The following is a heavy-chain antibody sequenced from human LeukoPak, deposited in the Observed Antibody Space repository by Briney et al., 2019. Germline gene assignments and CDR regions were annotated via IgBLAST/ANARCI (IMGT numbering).Heavy chain of an antibody. D-gene: IGHD6-13*01. CDR3: AKEGSSWWAYYYGMDV. CDR2: IIPIFGTA. J-gene: IGHJ6*02. CDR1: GGTFSSYA. Sequence: GASVKVSCKASGGTFSSYAISWVRQAPGQGLEWMGGIIPIFGTANYAQKFQGRVTITADESTSTAYMELSSLRAEDTAVYYCAKEGSSWWAYYYGMDVWAKGPRSPSP. V-gene: IGHV1-69*13.